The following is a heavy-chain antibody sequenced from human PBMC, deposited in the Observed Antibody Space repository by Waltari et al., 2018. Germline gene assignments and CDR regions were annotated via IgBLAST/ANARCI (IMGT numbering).Heavy chain of an antibody. J-gene: IGHJ6*03. D-gene: IGHD3-16*02. CDR1: GGSISSYY. CDR2: IYYSGST. CDR3: ARGQYDYIWGSYPSCYYYYYMDV. V-gene: IGHV4-59*01. Sequence: QVQLQESGPGLVKPSETLSLTCTVSGGSISSYYWSWIRQPPGQGLEWIGYIYYSGSTNYNPSSQSRVTISVDTAKNQVSLKLSSVTASDTAVYYCARGQYDYIWGSYPSCYYYYYMDVWGKGTTVTVSS.